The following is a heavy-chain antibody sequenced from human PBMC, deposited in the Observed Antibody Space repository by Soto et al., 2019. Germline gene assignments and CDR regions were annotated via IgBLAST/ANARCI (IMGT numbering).Heavy chain of an antibody. CDR2: IIPIFGTA. CDR3: ARVNSGYYKLYYFDY. D-gene: IGHD3-3*01. V-gene: IGHV1-69*13. Sequence: ASVKVSCKASGGTFSSYAISWVRQAPGQGLEWMGGIIPIFGTANYAQKFQGRVTITADESTSTAYMELSSLRSEDTAVYYCARVNSGYYKLYYFDYWGQGTLVTVSS. CDR1: GGTFSSYA. J-gene: IGHJ4*02.